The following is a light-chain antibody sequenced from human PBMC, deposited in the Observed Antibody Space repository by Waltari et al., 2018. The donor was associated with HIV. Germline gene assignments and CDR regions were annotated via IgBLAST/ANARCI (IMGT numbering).Light chain of an antibody. J-gene: IGLJ1*01. CDR1: SSDVGGYKY. V-gene: IGLV2-14*03. Sequence: QSALTQPASVSGSPGQSITISCTGTSSDVGGYKYVSWYQQYPGKAPKLLIYDVTKRPSGVSNPCAGSKSGNTASLTISGLQAEDEADYDCCAYTSSITGRVFGTGTKVTVL. CDR3: CAYTSSITGRV. CDR2: DVT.